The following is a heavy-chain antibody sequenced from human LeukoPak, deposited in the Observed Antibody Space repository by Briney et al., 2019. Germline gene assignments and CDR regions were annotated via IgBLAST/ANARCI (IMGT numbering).Heavy chain of an antibody. Sequence: PSETLSLTCAVYGGSFSGYYWSWIRQPPGKGLEWIGSIYYSGSTYYNPSLKSRVTISIDTPNNQFSLKLSSVTAADTAVYYCATGVHGIAAAGDYYFDYWGQGTLVTVSS. V-gene: IGHV4-34*01. CDR1: GGSFSGYY. J-gene: IGHJ4*02. CDR3: ATGVHGIAAAGDYYFDY. D-gene: IGHD6-13*01. CDR2: IYYSGST.